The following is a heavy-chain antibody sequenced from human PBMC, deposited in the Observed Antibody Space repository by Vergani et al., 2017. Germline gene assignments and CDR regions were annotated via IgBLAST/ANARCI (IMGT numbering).Heavy chain of an antibody. J-gene: IGHJ4*02. Sequence: QVQLQESGPGLVKPSQTLSLTCTVSGGTISSGDYYWSWIRQPPGKGLEWIGYIYYSGSTYYNPSLKSRVTISVDTSKNQFSLKLSSVTAADTAVYYCARSVVGAGEYFDYWGQGTLVTVSS. CDR1: GGTISSGDYY. CDR2: IYYSGST. CDR3: ARSVVGAGEYFDY. V-gene: IGHV4-30-4*01. D-gene: IGHD1-26*01.